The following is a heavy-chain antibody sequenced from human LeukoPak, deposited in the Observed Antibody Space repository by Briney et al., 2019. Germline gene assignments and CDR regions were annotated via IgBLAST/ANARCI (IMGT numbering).Heavy chain of an antibody. CDR2: FDPEDGET. CDR3: ATVTYYYDSSGFAFDL. Sequence: ASVKVSCTVSGYTLTELSMHWVRQAPGKGLEWMGGFDPEDGETIYAQKFQGRVTMTKDTSTDTAYMELSSLRSEDTAVYYCATVTYYYDSSGFAFDLWRQETMVTVSS. D-gene: IGHD3-22*01. CDR1: GYTLTELS. V-gene: IGHV1-24*01. J-gene: IGHJ3*01.